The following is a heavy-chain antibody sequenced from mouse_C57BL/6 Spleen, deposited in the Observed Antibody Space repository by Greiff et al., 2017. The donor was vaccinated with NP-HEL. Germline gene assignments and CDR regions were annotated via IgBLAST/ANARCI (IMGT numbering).Heavy chain of an antibody. V-gene: IGHV1-63*01. J-gene: IGHJ4*01. CDR1: GYTFTNYW. CDR2: IYPGGGYT. CDR3: ARFTTDYAMDY. D-gene: IGHD2-12*01. Sequence: VQLQESGAELVRPGTSVKMSCKASGYTFTNYWIGWAKQRPGHGLEWIGDIYPGGGYTNYNEKFKGKATLTADKSSSTAYMQFSSLTSEDSAIYYCARFTTDYAMDYWGQGTSVTVSS.